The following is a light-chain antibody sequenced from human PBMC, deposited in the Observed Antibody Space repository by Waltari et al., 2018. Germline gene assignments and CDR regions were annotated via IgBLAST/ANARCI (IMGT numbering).Light chain of an antibody. CDR3: ATWDFSLGAPL. V-gene: IGLV1-44*01. J-gene: IGLJ2*01. Sequence: QSVLTQPPSVSATPGQRVIISCSGGSSNIGSHVVNWYQQLPGAAPNLLIYRNDGRPSGVPDRFSGSKSGTSASLAISGLQSDDEGDYYCATWDFSLGAPLFGGGTKVTVL. CDR1: SSNIGSHV. CDR2: RND.